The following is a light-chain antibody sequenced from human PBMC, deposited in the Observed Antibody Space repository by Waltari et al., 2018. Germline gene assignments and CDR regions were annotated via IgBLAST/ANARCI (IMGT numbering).Light chain of an antibody. J-gene: IGLJ3*02. CDR2: DVS. CDR3: NSYAGSSSWV. Sequence: QSALTQPASVSGSPGQSITISCTGTSSDVGFYNNVSWYQQHPGKAPKLMIYDVSERPSGVSNRFSGSKSGNTASLIISGLQAEDEADYYCNSYAGSSSWVFGGGTKLTVL. V-gene: IGLV2-14*01. CDR1: SSDVGFYNN.